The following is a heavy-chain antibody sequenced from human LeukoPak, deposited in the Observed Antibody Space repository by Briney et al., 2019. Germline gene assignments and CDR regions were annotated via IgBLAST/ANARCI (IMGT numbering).Heavy chain of an antibody. V-gene: IGHV1-2*02. CDR3: ARGGPRYYYDSSGYYPFY. CDR1: GYTFTGYY. J-gene: IGHJ4*02. D-gene: IGHD3-22*01. Sequence: ASVKVSCKASGYTFTGYYMHWVRQAPGQGLEWMGWINPNSGGTNYAQKFQGRVTITRDTSISTAYMELSRLRSDDAAVDYCARGGPRYYYDSSGYYPFYWGQGTLVTVSS. CDR2: INPNSGGT.